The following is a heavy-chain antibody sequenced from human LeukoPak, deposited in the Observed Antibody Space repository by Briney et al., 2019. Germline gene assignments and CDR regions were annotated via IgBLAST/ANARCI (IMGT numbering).Heavy chain of an antibody. D-gene: IGHD3-3*01. CDR3: ATMRRFAIFGVVAWDYYYYGMDV. Sequence: ASVKVSCKVSGYTLTELSMHWVRQAPGKGLEWMGGFDPEDGGTIYAQKFQGRVTMTEDTSTDTAYMELSSLRSEDTAVYYCATMRRFAIFGVVAWDYYYYGMDVWGQGTTVTVSS. CDR1: GYTLTELS. CDR2: FDPEDGGT. J-gene: IGHJ6*02. V-gene: IGHV1-24*01.